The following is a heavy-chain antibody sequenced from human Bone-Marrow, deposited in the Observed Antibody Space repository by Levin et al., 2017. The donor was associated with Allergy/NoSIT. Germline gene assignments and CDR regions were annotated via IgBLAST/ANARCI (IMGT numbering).Heavy chain of an antibody. D-gene: IGHD1-26*01. V-gene: IGHV4-39*01. J-gene: IGHJ4*02. CDR3: ARLDIVGPTYDY. Sequence: SQTLSLTCTVSGGSIRSSSYRWGWIRQPPGKGLEWIGSIYYSGSTYYSPSLKSRLTISVDTSKNQFSLKLSSVTAADTAVYYCARLDIVGPTYDYWGQGTLVTVSS. CDR2: IYYSGST. CDR1: GGSIRSSSYR.